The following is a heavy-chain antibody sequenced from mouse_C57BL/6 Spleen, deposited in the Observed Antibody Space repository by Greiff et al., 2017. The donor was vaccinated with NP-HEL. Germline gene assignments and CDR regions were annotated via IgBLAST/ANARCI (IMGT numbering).Heavy chain of an antibody. D-gene: IGHD1-1*01. CDR1: GYTFTSYW. J-gene: IGHJ2*01. CDR2: IDPSDSET. CDR3: AREDYYYSSSYGFDY. Sequence: VQLQQPGAELVRPGSSVKLSCKASGYTFTSYWMHWVQQRPIQGLEWIGNIDPSDSETHYNQKFKDKATLTVDKSSSTAYMQLSSLTSEDAAVYYCAREDYYYSSSYGFDYWGQGTTLTVSS. V-gene: IGHV1-52*01.